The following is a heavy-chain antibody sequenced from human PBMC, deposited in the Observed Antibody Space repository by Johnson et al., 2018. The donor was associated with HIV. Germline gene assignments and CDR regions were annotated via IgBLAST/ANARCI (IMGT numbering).Heavy chain of an antibody. CDR3: ARDRYYDSSGSHAFDI. J-gene: IGHJ3*02. CDR2: ISYDGSNK. Sequence: QVLLVESGGGVVQPGGSLRLSCAASGFTFSSYAMHWVRQAPGKGLEWVAVISYDGSNKYYADSVKGRFTISRDNSKNTLYLQMNSLRAEDTAVYYCARDRYYDSSGSHAFDIWGQGTMVTVSS. V-gene: IGHV3-30*04. D-gene: IGHD3-22*01. CDR1: GFTFSSYA.